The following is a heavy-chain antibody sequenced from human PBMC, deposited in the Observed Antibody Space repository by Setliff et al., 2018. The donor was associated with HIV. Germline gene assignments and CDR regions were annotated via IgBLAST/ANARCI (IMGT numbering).Heavy chain of an antibody. CDR3: ARDDLGVEDAFDI. D-gene: IGHD3-16*01. CDR2: IRDKARRYTT. CDR1: GLTLSDYY. J-gene: IGHJ3*02. V-gene: IGHV3-72*01. Sequence: GESLKISCAASGLTLSDYYIDWVRQAPGKGLEWIGRIRDKARRYTTEYVASVKGRFSISIDETMNTLFLQMNSLKTEDTAVYYCARDDLGVEDAFDIWGQGTMVTVSS.